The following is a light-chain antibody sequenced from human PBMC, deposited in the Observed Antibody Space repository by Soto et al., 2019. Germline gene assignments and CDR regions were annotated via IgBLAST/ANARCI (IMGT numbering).Light chain of an antibody. CDR1: SSDVGGYNY. CDR3: SSYTSISTYV. V-gene: IGLV2-14*01. CDR2: DVT. Sequence: QSALTQPPSASGSPGQSVTISCTGTSSDVGGYNYVSWYQQHPGKAPKLMIYDVTNRPSGVSNRFSGSKSGNTASLTISGLQAEDEADYYCSSYTSISTYVFGTGTKVTVL. J-gene: IGLJ1*01.